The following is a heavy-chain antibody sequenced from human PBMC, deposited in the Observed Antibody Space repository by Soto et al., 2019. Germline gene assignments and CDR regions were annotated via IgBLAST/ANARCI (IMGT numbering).Heavy chain of an antibody. CDR2: INPSGGST. Sequence: ASVKVSCKASGYTFTSYYMHWVRQAPGQGLEWMGIINPSGGSTSYAQKFQGRVTMTRDTSTSTVYMELSSLRSEDTAVYYCDRVPRAHSFWGGLLWFLAFGGKGPLVTVSS. J-gene: IGHJ4*02. V-gene: IGHV1-46*03. D-gene: IGHD3-10*01. CDR3: DRVPRAHSFWGGLLWFLAF. CDR1: GYTFTSYY.